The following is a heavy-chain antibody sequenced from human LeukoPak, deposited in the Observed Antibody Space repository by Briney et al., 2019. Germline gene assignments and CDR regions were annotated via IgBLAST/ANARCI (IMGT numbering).Heavy chain of an antibody. CDR2: ISSGGSTI. D-gene: IGHD2-2*01. CDR3: ARGYCSSTSCYFYGMDV. V-gene: IGHV3-11*01. Sequence: GGSLRLSCAASGFTFSDYYMSWIRQAPGKGLEWVSYISSGGSTIYYADSVKGRFTISRDNAKNSLYLQMNSLRAEDTAVYYCARGYCSSTSCYFYGMDVWGQGTTVTVSS. J-gene: IGHJ6*02. CDR1: GFTFSDYY.